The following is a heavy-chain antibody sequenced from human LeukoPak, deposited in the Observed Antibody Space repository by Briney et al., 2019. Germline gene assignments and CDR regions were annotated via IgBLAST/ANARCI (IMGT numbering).Heavy chain of an antibody. J-gene: IGHJ6*03. CDR3: ARGLPRDVYYYYYMDV. CDR2: IIPIFGTA. CDR1: GGTFSSYA. D-gene: IGHD3-16*01. Sequence: SVKVSCKASGGTFSSYAISWVRQAPGQGLEWMEGIIPIFGTANYAQKFQGRVTITTDESTSTAYMELSSLRSEDTAVYYCARGLPRDVYYYYYMDVWGKGTTVTVSS. V-gene: IGHV1-69*05.